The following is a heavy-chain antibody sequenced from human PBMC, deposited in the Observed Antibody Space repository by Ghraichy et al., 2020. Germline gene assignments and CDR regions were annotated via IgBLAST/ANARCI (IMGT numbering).Heavy chain of an antibody. V-gene: IGHV1-18*01. CDR2: ISAYNGNT. J-gene: IGHJ4*02. D-gene: IGHD4-17*01. CDR1: GYTFTSYG. CDR3: ARATVTTLGMLDY. Sequence: ASVKVSCKASGYTFTSYGISWVRQAPRQGLEWMGWISAYNGNTKYPQKLQGRVTMTTDTSTNTAYMELRSLRSDDTAVYYCARATVTTLGMLDYWGQGTLVTVSS.